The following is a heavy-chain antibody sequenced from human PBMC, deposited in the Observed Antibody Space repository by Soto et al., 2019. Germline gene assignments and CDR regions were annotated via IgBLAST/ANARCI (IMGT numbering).Heavy chain of an antibody. CDR1: GGTFSSYA. CDR2: IIPIFGTA. J-gene: IGHJ6*02. CDR3: ARDQYCSGGSCYSPSWYYYGMDV. D-gene: IGHD2-15*01. V-gene: IGHV1-69*13. Sequence: SVKVSCKASGGTFSSYAISWVRQAPGQGLEWMGGIIPIFGTANYAQKFQGRVTITADESTSTAYMELSSLRSEDTAVYYCARDQYCSGGSCYSPSWYYYGMDVWGQGTTVTVS.